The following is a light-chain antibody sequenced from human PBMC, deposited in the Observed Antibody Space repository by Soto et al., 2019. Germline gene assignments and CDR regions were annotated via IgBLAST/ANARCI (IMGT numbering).Light chain of an antibody. J-gene: IGLJ1*01. Sequence: QSALTQPASVSGSPGQSITISCTGTISDVGTYNLVSWFQQHPGKAPKLMIFEVSERPSGVSNRFSGSKSGNAASLTISGLQAEDEADYYCCSYAGGATYVFGTGPKVTVL. CDR3: CSYAGGATYV. V-gene: IGLV2-23*02. CDR2: EVS. CDR1: ISDVGTYNL.